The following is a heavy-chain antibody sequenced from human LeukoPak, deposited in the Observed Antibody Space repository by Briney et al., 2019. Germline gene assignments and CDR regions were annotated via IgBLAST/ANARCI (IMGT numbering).Heavy chain of an antibody. CDR1: GGSISPYY. V-gene: IGHV4-59*01. J-gene: IGHJ2*01. D-gene: IGHD4-17*01. CDR3: ARFIVDNGDYPSDWFFDL. Sequence: PSETLSLTCAVSGGSISPYYWSWIRQPPGKGLEWIGYIYYTGSTNYNPSLKSRVTISIDTSKNHFSLKLSSVSAADTAVYYCARFIVDNGDYPSDWFFDLWGRGTLVTVSS. CDR2: IYYTGST.